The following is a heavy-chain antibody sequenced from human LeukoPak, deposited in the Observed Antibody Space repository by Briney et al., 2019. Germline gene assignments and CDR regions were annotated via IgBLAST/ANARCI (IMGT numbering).Heavy chain of an antibody. V-gene: IGHV3-33*01. CDR2: IWYDGSNK. J-gene: IGHJ4*02. D-gene: IGHD2-21*01. Sequence: PGGSLRLSCAASGFTFSSYGMHWVRQAPGKGLEWVAVIWYDGSNKYYADSVKGRFTISRDNSKNTLYLQMNSLRAEDTAVYYCARGVISKYYFDYWGQGTLVTVSS. CDR3: ARGVISKYYFDY. CDR1: GFTFSSYG.